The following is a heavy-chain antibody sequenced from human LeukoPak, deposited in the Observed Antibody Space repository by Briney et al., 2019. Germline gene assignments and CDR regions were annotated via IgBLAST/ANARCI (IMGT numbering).Heavy chain of an antibody. CDR3: ARELTMVRGVIIRD. V-gene: IGHV4-30-4*01. D-gene: IGHD3-10*01. CDR1: GGSISSGDYY. CDR2: IYYSGST. J-gene: IGHJ4*02. Sequence: SETLSLTCTVSGGSISSGDYYWSWIRQPPGKGLEWIGYIYYSGSTYYNPSLKSRVTISVDTSKNQFSLKLSSVTAADTAVYYCARELTMVRGVIIRDWGQGTLVTVSS.